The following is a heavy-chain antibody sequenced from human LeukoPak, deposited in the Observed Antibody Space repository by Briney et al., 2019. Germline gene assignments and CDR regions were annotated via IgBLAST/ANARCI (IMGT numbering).Heavy chain of an antibody. D-gene: IGHD6-13*01. CDR1: GYTFSGDY. V-gene: IGHV1-18*04. CDR2: ISAYNGNT. CDR3: ARVQGARSSSWYWFDP. J-gene: IGHJ5*02. Sequence: GASVKVSCKASGYTFSGDYMHWVRQAPGQGLEWMGWISAYNGNTNYAQKLQGRVTMTTDTSTSTAYMELRSLRSDDTAVYYCARVQGARSSSWYWFDPWGQGTLVTVSS.